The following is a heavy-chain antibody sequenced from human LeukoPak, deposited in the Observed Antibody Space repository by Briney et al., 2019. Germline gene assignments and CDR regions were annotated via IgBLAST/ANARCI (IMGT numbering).Heavy chain of an antibody. CDR3: AKGSKEVLFTRDHYMDV. V-gene: IGHV3-30*02. CDR2: IRYDGSNK. CDR1: GFTFSSYA. D-gene: IGHD3-3*01. Sequence: GGSLRLSCAASGFTFSSYAMHWVRQAPGKGLEWVTFIRYDGSNKYYADSVKGRFTISRDNSKNTLYLQMNSLRAEDAAVYYCAKGSKEVLFTRDHYMDVWGKGTTVTISS. J-gene: IGHJ6*03.